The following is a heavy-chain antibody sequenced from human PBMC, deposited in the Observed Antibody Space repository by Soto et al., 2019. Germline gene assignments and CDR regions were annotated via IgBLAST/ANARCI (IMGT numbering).Heavy chain of an antibody. D-gene: IGHD6-19*01. CDR3: ARGPLAVAEDY. V-gene: IGHV4-34*01. CDR2: INHSGST. J-gene: IGHJ4*02. Sequence: SETLSLTCAVYGGSFSGYYWSWIRQPPGKGLEWIGEINHSGSTNYNPSLKSRVTISVDTSKNQFSLKLSSVTAADTAVYYCARGPLAVAEDYWGQGTLVTVSS. CDR1: GGSFSGYY.